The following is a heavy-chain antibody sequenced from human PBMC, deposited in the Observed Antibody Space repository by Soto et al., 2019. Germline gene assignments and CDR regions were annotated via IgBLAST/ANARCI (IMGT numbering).Heavy chain of an antibody. CDR1: GFTFSSYA. J-gene: IGHJ4*02. CDR2: ISGSGGST. D-gene: IGHD3-22*01. CDR3: AKRGYDSSGYYYALDY. Sequence: EVPLLESGGGLVQPGGSLRLSCAASGFTFSSYAMSWVRQAPGKGLEWVSAISGSGGSTYYADSVKGRFTISRDNSKNTLYLQMNSLRAEDTAVYYCAKRGYDSSGYYYALDYWGQGTLVTVSS. V-gene: IGHV3-23*01.